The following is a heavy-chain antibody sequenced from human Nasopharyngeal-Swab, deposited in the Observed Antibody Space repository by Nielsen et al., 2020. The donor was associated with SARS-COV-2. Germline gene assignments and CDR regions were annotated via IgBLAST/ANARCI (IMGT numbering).Heavy chain of an antibody. CDR3: AKDGSYGKGFGELFLDY. CDR2: ISWNSGSI. D-gene: IGHD3-10*01. CDR1: GFTFDDYA. Sequence: GGSLRLSCAASGFTFDDYAMHWVRQAPGKGLEWVSGISWNSGSIGYADSVKGRFTISSDNAKNSLYLQMNSLRAEDMALYYCAKDGSYGKGFGELFLDYWGQGTLVTVSS. V-gene: IGHV3-9*03. J-gene: IGHJ4*02.